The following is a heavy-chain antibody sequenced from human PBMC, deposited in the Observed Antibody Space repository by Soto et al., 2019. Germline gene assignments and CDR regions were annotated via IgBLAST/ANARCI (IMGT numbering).Heavy chain of an antibody. CDR3: AKVRPVYDFWSGYLDY. CDR2: ISGSGGST. J-gene: IGHJ4*02. CDR1: VFTFSSYA. Sequence: EVQLLESGGGLVQPGGSLRLSCAGSVFTFSSYAMSWVRHAPGKGLEWVSAISGSGGSTYYADSVKGRFTISRDNSKNTLYLQMNSLRAEDTAVYYCAKVRPVYDFWSGYLDYWGQGTLVTVSS. V-gene: IGHV3-23*01. D-gene: IGHD3-3*01.